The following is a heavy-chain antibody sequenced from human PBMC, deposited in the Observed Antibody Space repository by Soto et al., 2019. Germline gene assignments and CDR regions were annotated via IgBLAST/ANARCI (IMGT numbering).Heavy chain of an antibody. Sequence: GESLKISCKGSGYSFTSYWIGWVRQMPGKGLEWMGIIYPGDSDTRYSPSFQGQVTISADKSISTAYLQWSSLKASDTAMYYCARHRPVSGYDRASEEDDAFDIWGQGTMVTVSS. CDR2: IYPGDSDT. CDR3: ARHRPVSGYDRASEEDDAFDI. CDR1: GYSFTSYW. J-gene: IGHJ3*02. V-gene: IGHV5-51*01. D-gene: IGHD5-12*01.